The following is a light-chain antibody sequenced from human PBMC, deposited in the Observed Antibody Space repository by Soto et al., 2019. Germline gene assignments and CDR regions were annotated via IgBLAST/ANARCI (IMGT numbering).Light chain of an antibody. CDR1: SSNIGAGYD. J-gene: IGLJ3*02. CDR3: QSDDSSLSWSV. V-gene: IGLV1-40*01. CDR2: GNS. Sequence: QSVLTQPPSVSGAPGQRVTISCTGSSSNIGAGYDVHWYQQLPGTAPKLLIYGNSNRPSGVPDRFSGSKSGTSASLAITGLQAEDEADYYCQSDDSSLSWSVFGGGTKLTVL.